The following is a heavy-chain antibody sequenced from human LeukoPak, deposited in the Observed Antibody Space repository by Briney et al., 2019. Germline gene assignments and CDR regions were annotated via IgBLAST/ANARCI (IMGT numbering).Heavy chain of an antibody. D-gene: IGHD5-12*01. Sequence: ASVKVSCKASGYTFSSYGISWVRQAPGQGLEWMGWISAYNGNTNYAQKLQGRVTMTTDTSTSTAYMELRSLRSDDTAVYYCARTSSTLWLRTPGGDYWGQGTLVTVSS. V-gene: IGHV1-18*01. CDR1: GYTFSSYG. CDR2: ISAYNGNT. CDR3: ARTSSTLWLRTPGGDY. J-gene: IGHJ4*02.